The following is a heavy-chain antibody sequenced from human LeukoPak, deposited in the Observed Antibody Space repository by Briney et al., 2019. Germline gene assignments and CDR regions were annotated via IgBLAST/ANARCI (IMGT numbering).Heavy chain of an antibody. J-gene: IGHJ6*03. CDR3: ARRLYGSVSYYKTPYYYYMDV. CDR1: GGSFSGYY. Sequence: SETLSLTCAVYGGSFSGYYWSWIRQPPGKGLEWIGEINHSGSTNYNPSLKSRVTISVDTSKNQFSLKLSSVTAADTAVYYCARRLYGSVSYYKTPYYYYMDVWGKGTTVTISS. D-gene: IGHD3-10*01. CDR2: INHSGST. V-gene: IGHV4-34*01.